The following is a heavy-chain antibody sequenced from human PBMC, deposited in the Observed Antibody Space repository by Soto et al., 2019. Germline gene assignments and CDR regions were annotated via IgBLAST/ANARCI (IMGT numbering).Heavy chain of an antibody. Sequence: SETLSLTCTVSGGSISSYYWSWTRQPPGKGLEWIGYIYNSGSTNYNPSLKSRVTISVDTSKNQFSLKLSSVTAADTAVYYCAYGDSRGPFDAWGQGTLVTASS. V-gene: IGHV4-59*01. CDR1: GGSISSYY. D-gene: IGHD4-17*01. J-gene: IGHJ4*02. CDR3: AYGDSRGPFDA. CDR2: IYNSGST.